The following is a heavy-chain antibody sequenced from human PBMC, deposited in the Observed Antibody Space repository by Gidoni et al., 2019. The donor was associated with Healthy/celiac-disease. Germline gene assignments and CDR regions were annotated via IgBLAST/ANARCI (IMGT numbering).Heavy chain of an antibody. V-gene: IGHV3-21*01. D-gene: IGHD6-13*01. CDR2: ISSSSSYI. Sequence: EVQLVESGGGLVKPGGSLRLSCAASGFTFSSYSMNWVRQAPGKGLEWVSSISSSSSYIYYADSVKGRFTISRDNAKNALYLQMNSLRAEDTAVYYCARGFSAAGIAWGQGTLVTVSS. J-gene: IGHJ5*02. CDR1: GFTFSSYS. CDR3: ARGFSAAGIA.